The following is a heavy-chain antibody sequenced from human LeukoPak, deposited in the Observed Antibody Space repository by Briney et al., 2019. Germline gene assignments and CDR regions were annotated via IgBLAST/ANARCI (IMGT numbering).Heavy chain of an antibody. CDR3: ARGRAVAGSGGN. Sequence: PSETLSLTCAVSGYSISSGYYWGWIRQPPGKGLEWIGSIYHSGGTYYNPSLKGRVTISVDTSKNQFSLKLSSVTAADTAVYYCARGRAVAGSGGNWGQGTLVTVSS. D-gene: IGHD6-19*01. CDR2: IYHSGGT. CDR1: GYSISSGYY. V-gene: IGHV4-38-2*01. J-gene: IGHJ4*02.